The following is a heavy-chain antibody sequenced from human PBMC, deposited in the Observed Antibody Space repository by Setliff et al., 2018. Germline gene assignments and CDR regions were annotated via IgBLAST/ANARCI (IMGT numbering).Heavy chain of an antibody. J-gene: IGHJ3*01. D-gene: IGHD2-15*01. Sequence: PSETLSLTCSVSGDSINNFYWNWIRQSPGTGLEWIGYIFSDGTTYYNPSLKSRVAMSVDTSKKQFSLSLSAVTAADTAKYYCARAPLDYSSRSFDFWCQGTMVTVSS. CDR1: GDSINNFY. CDR2: IFSDGTT. V-gene: IGHV4-59*01. CDR3: ARAPLDYSSRSFDF.